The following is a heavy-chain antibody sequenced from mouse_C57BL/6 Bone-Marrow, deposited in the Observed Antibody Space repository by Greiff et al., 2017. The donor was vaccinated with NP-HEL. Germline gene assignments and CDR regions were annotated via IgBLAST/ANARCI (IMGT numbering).Heavy chain of an antibody. V-gene: IGHV1-7*01. CDR3: VRRCYGDGSHCYFEV. CDR1: GYTFTSYW. D-gene: IGHD1-1*01. CDR2: INPSSGYT. Sequence: VQLQQSGAELAKPGASVKLSCKASGYTFTSYWMHWVKQRPGQGLELIGYINPSSGYTKYNQKFKDKATLTADKSSSTAYMQLSSRPYEAFAVSTGVRRCYGDGSHCYFEVWGTGPTVPVSS. J-gene: IGHJ1*03.